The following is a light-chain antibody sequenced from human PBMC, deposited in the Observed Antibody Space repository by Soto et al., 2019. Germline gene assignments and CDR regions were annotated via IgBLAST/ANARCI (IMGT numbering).Light chain of an antibody. CDR3: QQTYSSPPGA. CDR1: QSISSY. Sequence: DIEMTQSPSSQSASVGDRVTIACRASQSISSYLNWYQQKPGKAPKVLIYTASSLQSGAPSRFSGSGSGTDFTLSIGRLQPEDFATYYCQQTYSSPPGAFGQGTKVDIK. CDR2: TAS. J-gene: IGKJ1*01. V-gene: IGKV1-39*01.